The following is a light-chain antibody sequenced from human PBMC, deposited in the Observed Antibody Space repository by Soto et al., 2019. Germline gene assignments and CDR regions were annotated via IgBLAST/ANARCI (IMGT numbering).Light chain of an antibody. J-gene: IGKJ3*01. CDR3: QYYNRAPFS. V-gene: IGKV1-27*01. CDR1: PAISNF. CDR2: GAS. Sequence: DIQMTQSPSSLSASVGDRVTITCRAIPAISNFLAWYQQKPGKVPKLLIFGASNLQTGVPSRFSGSGSGTDFTLTISTLQPEDVATYYCQYYNRAPFSFGPGTKVEIE.